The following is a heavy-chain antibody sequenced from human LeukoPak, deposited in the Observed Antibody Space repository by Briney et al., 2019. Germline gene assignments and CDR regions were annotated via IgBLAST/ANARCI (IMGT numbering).Heavy chain of an antibody. Sequence: SEALSLTCTVSGGSISSYYWSWIRQPPGKGLEGIGYIYYRGSTNYNPSLKSRVTISVDTSKNQFSLKLSSVTAADTAVYYCARSIVVVPAAYFDYWGQGTLVTVSS. J-gene: IGHJ4*02. V-gene: IGHV4-59*01. CDR3: ARSIVVVPAAYFDY. CDR1: GGSISSYY. CDR2: IYYRGST. D-gene: IGHD2-2*01.